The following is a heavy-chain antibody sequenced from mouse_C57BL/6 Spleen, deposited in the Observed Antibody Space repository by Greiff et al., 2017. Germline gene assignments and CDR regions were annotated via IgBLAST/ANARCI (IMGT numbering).Heavy chain of an antibody. D-gene: IGHD2-1*01. CDR3: ARHYGNYFDV. J-gene: IGHJ1*03. CDR1: GFTFSDYG. CDR2: ISSGSSTI. V-gene: IGHV5-17*01. Sequence: EVKLMESGGGLVKPGGSLKLSCAASGFTFSDYGMHWVRQAPEKGLEWVAYISSGSSTIYYADTVKGRFTISRDNAKNTLFLQMTSLRSEDTAMYYCARHYGNYFDVGGTGTTVTVSS.